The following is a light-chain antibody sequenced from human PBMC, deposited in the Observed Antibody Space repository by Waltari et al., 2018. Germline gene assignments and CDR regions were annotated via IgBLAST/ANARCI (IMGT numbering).Light chain of an antibody. CDR2: GAS. V-gene: IGKV3-20*01. CDR3: QHYVRLPAT. Sequence: IVLTQSPGTLSLSPGERATLSCRASQRVSRSLAWDQQKPGQAPKLLIYGASTSATGIPDRFTGSGSGTDFSLTISSLEPEDFAIYFCQHYVRLPATFGQGTKVEIK. J-gene: IGKJ1*01. CDR1: QRVSRS.